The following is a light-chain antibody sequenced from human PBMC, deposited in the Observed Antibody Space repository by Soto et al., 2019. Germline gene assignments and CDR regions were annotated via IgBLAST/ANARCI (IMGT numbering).Light chain of an antibody. CDR2: GTS. J-gene: IGKJ2*01. CDR3: QLYGSSPRT. Sequence: EIVLTQSPGTLSLSPGEGATLSCRASQSVRSTYLAWYQHIPGQAPRLLVYGTSSRATGIPDRFSGSGSGTDFTLTISRLEPEDFAVYYCQLYGSSPRTFGQGTKLEIK. CDR1: QSVRSTY. V-gene: IGKV3-20*01.